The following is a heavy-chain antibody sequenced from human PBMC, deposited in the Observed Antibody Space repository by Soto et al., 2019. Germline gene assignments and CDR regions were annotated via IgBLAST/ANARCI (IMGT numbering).Heavy chain of an antibody. CDR1: WFSHNSKEVG. Sequence: SAPKPVTHKQPLTQNCTFSWFSHNSKEVGVGWIRQPPGKALEWLALIYWDDDKRYSPSLKSRLTITKDTSKNQVVLTMTNMDPVDTATYYCAHRRSTYYYDSTFDPWGQGTLVT. CDR3: AHRRSTYYYDSTFDP. J-gene: IGHJ5*02. V-gene: IGHV2-5*02. D-gene: IGHD3-22*01. CDR2: IYWDDDK.